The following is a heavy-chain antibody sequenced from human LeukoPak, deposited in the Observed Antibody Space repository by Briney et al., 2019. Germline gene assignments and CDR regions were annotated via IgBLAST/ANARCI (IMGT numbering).Heavy chain of an antibody. CDR2: INTNTGNP. CDR3: ARLSPGDYYYGMDV. Sequence: ASVKVSCKASGYTFTSSTMNWVRQAPGQGLEWMGWINTNTGNPTHAQGFTGRFVFSLDTSVSTAYLQISSLKAEDTAVYYCARLSPGDYYYGMDVWGQGTTVTVSS. J-gene: IGHJ6*02. CDR1: GYTFTSST. V-gene: IGHV7-4-1*02.